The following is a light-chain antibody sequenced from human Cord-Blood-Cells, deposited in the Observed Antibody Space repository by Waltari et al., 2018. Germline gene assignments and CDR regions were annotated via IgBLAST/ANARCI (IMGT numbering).Light chain of an antibody. Sequence: QSVLTPPPSVSGAPGQQVTISCPGSSANIGAGSDVHSYQQLPGTAPKLLIYGNSNRPSGVPDRFSGSKSGTSASLAITGLQAEDEADYYCQSYDSSLSGYVFGTGTKVTVL. CDR3: QSYDSSLSGYV. J-gene: IGLJ1*01. V-gene: IGLV1-40*01. CDR2: GNS. CDR1: SANIGAGSD.